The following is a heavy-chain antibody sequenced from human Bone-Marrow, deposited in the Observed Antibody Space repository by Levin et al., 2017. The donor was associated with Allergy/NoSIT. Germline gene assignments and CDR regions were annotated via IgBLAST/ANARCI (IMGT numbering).Heavy chain of an antibody. V-gene: IGHV2-5*02. D-gene: IGHD3-10*01. CDR1: GFSLSSNGVG. CDR3: AHQKFWFWELPFDY. CDR2: IYWDDDK. J-gene: IGHJ4*02. Sequence: SGPTLVKSTQTLTLSCSFSGFSLSSNGVGVGWIRQAPGKALEWLAIIYWDDDKRYSPSLKSRLNITKDISKNQVDLTMTNIAPVDTCTYSCAHQKFWFWELPFDYWGRGSLVTVSS.